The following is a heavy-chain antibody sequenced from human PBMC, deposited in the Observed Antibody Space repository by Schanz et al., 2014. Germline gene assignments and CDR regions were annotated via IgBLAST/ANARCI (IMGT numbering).Heavy chain of an antibody. CDR3: ARDSRYCTGVDCKGDAFDL. V-gene: IGHV3-48*01. D-gene: IGHD2-8*02. J-gene: IGHJ3*01. CDR2: ISRSSGTI. Sequence: EVQLVESGGGLVQPGGSLRLSCAASGFTFSTSSMNWVRQAPGRGLEWVSYISRSSGTIYYADSVKGRFTISRDNAKNSLYLQLNSLTAEDTAVYHCARDSRYCTGVDCKGDAFDLWGQGTLVTVSS. CDR1: GFTFSTSS.